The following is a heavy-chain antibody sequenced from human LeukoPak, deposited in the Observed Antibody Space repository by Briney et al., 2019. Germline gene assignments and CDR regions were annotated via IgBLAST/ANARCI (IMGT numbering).Heavy chain of an antibody. CDR1: GFTFSSYS. J-gene: IGHJ4*02. D-gene: IGHD2-2*01. CDR2: ISSSSSTI. V-gene: IGHV3-48*01. Sequence: GGSLRLSCAASGFTFSSYSMNWVRQAPGKGLEWVSYISSSSSTIYYADSVKGRFTISRDNAKNSLYLQMNSLRAEDTAVYYCARDNRYCSSTSCAIKFDYWGQGTLVTVSS. CDR3: ARDNRYCSSTSCAIKFDY.